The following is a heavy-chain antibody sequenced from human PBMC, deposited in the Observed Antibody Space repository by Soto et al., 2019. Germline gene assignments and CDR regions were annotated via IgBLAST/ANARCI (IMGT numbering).Heavy chain of an antibody. CDR1: GFTFSSYA. CDR3: AKPSKRGGTNWFDP. V-gene: IGHV3-23*01. Sequence: GGSLRLSCVASGFTFSSYAMSWVRQAPGKGLEWVSAISGSGGSTYYADSVKGRFTISRDNSKNTLYLQMNSLRAEDTAVYYCAKPSKRGGTNWFDPWGQGTLVTVSS. D-gene: IGHD3-10*01. J-gene: IGHJ5*02. CDR2: ISGSGGST.